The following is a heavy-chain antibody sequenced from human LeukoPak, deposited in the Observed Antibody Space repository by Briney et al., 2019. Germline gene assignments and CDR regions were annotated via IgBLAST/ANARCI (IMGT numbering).Heavy chain of an antibody. Sequence: SETLSLTCTVSGGSISTPGYYWGWIRQPPGKGLEWIGSLYHSGSTYYKPSLKSRATVSVDKSKNQCSLKLRSVTAADTAVYYCARHALATVTDPSFDYWGQGTLVTVSS. CDR3: ARHALATVTDPSFDY. J-gene: IGHJ4*02. CDR2: LYHSGST. D-gene: IGHD2-21*02. V-gene: IGHV4-39*01. CDR1: GGSISTPGYY.